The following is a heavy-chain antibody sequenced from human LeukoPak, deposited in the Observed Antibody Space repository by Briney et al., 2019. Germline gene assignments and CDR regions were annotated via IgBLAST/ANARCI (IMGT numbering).Heavy chain of an antibody. J-gene: IGHJ4*02. CDR1: GGSISSYY. D-gene: IGHD2-15*01. CDR2: ISSSGST. V-gene: IGHV4-4*07. Sequence: PSETLSLTCTVSGGSISSYYWSWIRQPAGKGLEWIGRISSSGSTDYHPSLKSRVTMSVDTSKTQFTLKLSSATAEDTAVYYCAREGRSSTPGYWGQGTLVTVYS. CDR3: AREGRSSTPGY.